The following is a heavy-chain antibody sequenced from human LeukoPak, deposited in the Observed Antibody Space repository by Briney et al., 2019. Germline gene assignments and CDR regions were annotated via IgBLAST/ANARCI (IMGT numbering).Heavy chain of an antibody. CDR1: GFTFSSCA. CDR2: VSFNCAPT. D-gene: IGHD3-10*01. V-gene: IGHV3-23*01. CDR3: AKELHGSGNYAFDY. J-gene: IGHJ4*02. Sequence: GGSLRLSCAASGFTFSSCALSWVRQAPGKGLEWVSTVSFNCAPTYYPDSVKAPFTISRDNSKNTLYLQMTSLRAEDTAVYFCAKELHGSGNYAFDYWGQGTLVTVSS.